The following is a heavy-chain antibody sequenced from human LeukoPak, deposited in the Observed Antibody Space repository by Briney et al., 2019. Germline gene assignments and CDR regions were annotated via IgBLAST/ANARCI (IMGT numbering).Heavy chain of an antibody. CDR3: ARESGSLLWFGELSGGTLDY. CDR1: GGSISSYY. CDR2: IYTSGST. J-gene: IGHJ4*02. V-gene: IGHV4-4*07. Sequence: PSETLSLTCTVSGGSISSYYWSWIRQPAGKGLEWIGRIYTSGSTNYNPSLKSRATMSVDTSKNQFSLKLSSVTAADTAVYYCARESGSLLWFGELSGGTLDYWGQGTLVTVSS. D-gene: IGHD3-10*01.